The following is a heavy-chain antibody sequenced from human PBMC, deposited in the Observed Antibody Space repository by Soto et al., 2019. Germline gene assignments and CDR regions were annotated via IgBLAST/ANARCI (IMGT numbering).Heavy chain of an antibody. Sequence: KPSETLSLTCTVSGGSISSGDYYWSWIRQPPGKGLEWIGYIYYGGSTYYNLSLKSRVTISVDTSKNQFSLKLSSVTAADTAVYYCARGGDSSSTRPDYYYYYGMDVWGQGTTVTVSS. J-gene: IGHJ6*02. D-gene: IGHD6-6*01. V-gene: IGHV4-30-4*01. CDR2: IYYGGST. CDR1: GGSISSGDYY. CDR3: ARGGDSSSTRPDYYYYYGMDV.